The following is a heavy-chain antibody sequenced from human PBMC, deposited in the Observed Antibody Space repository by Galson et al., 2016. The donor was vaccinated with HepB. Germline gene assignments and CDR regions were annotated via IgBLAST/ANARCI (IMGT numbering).Heavy chain of an antibody. CDR3: AKAPQWRSARFDP. D-gene: IGHD2-8*01. V-gene: IGHV3-9*01. CDR1: GFTFDAYA. Sequence: SLRLSCAASGFTFDAYAMHWVRQAPGEGLEWVSGISWNSGNTGYADSVKGRFTISRDNAKYSLYLQMNSLRVEDTASYYCAKAPQWRSARFDPWGQGTLVTVSS. CDR2: ISWNSGNT. J-gene: IGHJ5*02.